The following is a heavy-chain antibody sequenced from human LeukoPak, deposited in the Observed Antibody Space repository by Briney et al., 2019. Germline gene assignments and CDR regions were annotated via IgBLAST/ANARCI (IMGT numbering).Heavy chain of an antibody. CDR1: GFTFSSYW. CDR3: AKVLTGFGELLSFPLDY. J-gene: IGHJ4*02. D-gene: IGHD3-10*01. CDR2: ISGSGGST. Sequence: GSLRLSCAASGFTFSSYWMHWVRQAPGKGLEWVSAISGSGGSTYYADSVKGRFTISRDNSKNTLYLQMNSLRAEDTAVYYCAKVLTGFGELLSFPLDYWGQGTLVTVSS. V-gene: IGHV3-23*01.